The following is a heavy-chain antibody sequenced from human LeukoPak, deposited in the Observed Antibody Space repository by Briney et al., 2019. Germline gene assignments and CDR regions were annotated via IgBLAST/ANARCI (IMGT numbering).Heavy chain of an antibody. J-gene: IGHJ4*02. V-gene: IGHV3-23*01. CDR2: LRGSGDST. CDR3: AKGHTDSEWLYFDS. CDR1: GFTFRTYA. D-gene: IGHD5-12*01. Sequence: GGSLRLSCAAPGFTFRTYAMSWVRQAPGKGLEWVSGLRGSGDSTYYADSVKGRFTISRDNSKNTLYLQMNSLRAEDTAVYYCAKGHTDSEWLYFDSWGQGSLVTVSS.